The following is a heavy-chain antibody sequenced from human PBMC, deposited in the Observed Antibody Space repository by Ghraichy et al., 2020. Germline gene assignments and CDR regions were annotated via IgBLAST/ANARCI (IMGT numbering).Heavy chain of an antibody. J-gene: IGHJ4*02. CDR1: GGSISSDTYS. D-gene: IGHD4-17*01. CDR2: LYYSGST. Sequence: SETLSLTCTVSGGSISSDTYSWSWIRQHPGKGLEWIGYLYYSGSTYYNPSLKSRVTISLDTSKNHFSLRLNSVTAADTAVYYCARTHYGIDFWGQGTLVTVSS. V-gene: IGHV4-31*03. CDR3: ARTHYGIDF.